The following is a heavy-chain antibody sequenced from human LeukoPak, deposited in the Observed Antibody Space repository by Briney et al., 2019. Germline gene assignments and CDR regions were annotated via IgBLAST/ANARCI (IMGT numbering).Heavy chain of an antibody. J-gene: IGHJ4*02. CDR1: GGSFNGYY. CDR2: INQSGNI. Sequence: SETLSLTCAGQGGSFNGYYCNWIRQAPGKGLEWIGEINQSGNINYNPSLKSRVTMSVDTSKNQFSLNLISLTAVDTAVYYCARRSEYSYSSGVNYWGQGTLVTVSS. D-gene: IGHD6-6*01. CDR3: ARRSEYSYSSGVNY. V-gene: IGHV4-34*01.